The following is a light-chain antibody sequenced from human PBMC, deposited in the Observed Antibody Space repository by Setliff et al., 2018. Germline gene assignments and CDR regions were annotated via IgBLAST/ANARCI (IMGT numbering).Light chain of an antibody. CDR1: SNDVGSYDL. CDR3: LSYTSKTTHAL. Sequence: QSVLAQPASVSGSPGQSLTISCSGTSNDVGSYDLVSWYQQHPGKAPQLIIYEVTKRPSGVSDRFSGSKSGNTASLTISGLQAEDEADYYCLSYTSKTTHALFAGGTQLTVL. J-gene: IGLJ2*01. CDR2: EVT. V-gene: IGLV2-14*03.